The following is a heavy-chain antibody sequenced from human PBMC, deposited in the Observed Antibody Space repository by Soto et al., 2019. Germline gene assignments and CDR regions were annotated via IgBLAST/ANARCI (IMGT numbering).Heavy chain of an antibody. J-gene: IGHJ4*02. D-gene: IGHD1-26*01. CDR1: GDSISSSTYY. CDR3: ARRKYSGTLWSLDF. Sequence: PSETLSLTCTVSGDSISSSTYYWAWLRQPPGKGLEWIGNIFYSGITYYNPSLRSRITMSVDTSKNQFSLKLSSVIAADTAVYYCARRKYSGTLWSLDFWGQGTLVTVSS. V-gene: IGHV4-39*01. CDR2: IFYSGIT.